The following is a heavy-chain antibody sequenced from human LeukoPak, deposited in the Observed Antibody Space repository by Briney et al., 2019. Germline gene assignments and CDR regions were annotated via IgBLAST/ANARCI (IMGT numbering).Heavy chain of an antibody. D-gene: IGHD3-10*01. Sequence: PGGSLRLSCAASGFTFSSYGMHWVRQAPGKGLEWVAVISYDGSNKYYADSVKGRFTISRDNSKNTLYLQMNSLRAEDTAVYYCAKDIGFGEANYYYYGMDVWGQGTTVTVSS. CDR2: ISYDGSNK. V-gene: IGHV3-30*18. CDR1: GFTFSSYG. J-gene: IGHJ6*02. CDR3: AKDIGFGEANYYYYGMDV.